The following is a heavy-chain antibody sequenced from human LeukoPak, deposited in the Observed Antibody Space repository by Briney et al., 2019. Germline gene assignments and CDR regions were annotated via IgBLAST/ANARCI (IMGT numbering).Heavy chain of an antibody. CDR1: GFTFSSYAM. J-gene: IGHJ4*02. V-gene: IGHV4-4*02. Sequence: GSLRLSCAASGFTFSSYAMSWVRQAPGKGLEWIGEIYHSGSTNYNPSLKSRVTTSVDKSKNQFSLKLSSVTAADTAVYYCARRPELVAEYYFDYWGQGTLVTVSS. D-gene: IGHD6-13*01. CDR3: ARRPELVAEYYFDY. CDR2: IYHSGST.